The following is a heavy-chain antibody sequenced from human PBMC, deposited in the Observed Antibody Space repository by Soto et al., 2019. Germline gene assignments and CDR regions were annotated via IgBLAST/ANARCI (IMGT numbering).Heavy chain of an antibody. CDR2: FSSSISTI. CDR3: AREYYDFWSGYYPTYYYYGMDV. V-gene: IGHV3-48*02. J-gene: IGHJ6*02. D-gene: IGHD3-3*01. CDR1: GFTFSSYS. Sequence: GGSLRLSCAASGFTFSSYSMNWVRQAPGKGLEWVSYFSSSISTIYYADSVKVRFTISRDNAKNSLYLQMNSLRDEDTAVYYCAREYYDFWSGYYPTYYYYGMDVWGQGTTVTVSS.